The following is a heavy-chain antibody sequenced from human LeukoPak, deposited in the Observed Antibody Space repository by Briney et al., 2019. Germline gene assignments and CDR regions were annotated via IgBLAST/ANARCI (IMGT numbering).Heavy chain of an antibody. J-gene: IGHJ4*02. Sequence: SETLSLTCTVSGGSISSYYWSWIRQPPGKGLEWIGYIYYSGSTNYNPSLKSRVIISVDTSKNQFSLKLRSVTAADTAVYYCARGRASYWGQGTLVTVSS. V-gene: IGHV4-59*01. CDR1: GGSISSYY. CDR2: IYYSGST. CDR3: ARGRASY. D-gene: IGHD3-10*01.